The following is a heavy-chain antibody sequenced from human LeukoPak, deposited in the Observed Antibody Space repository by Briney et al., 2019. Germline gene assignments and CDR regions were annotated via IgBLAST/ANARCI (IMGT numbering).Heavy chain of an antibody. J-gene: IGHJ4*02. CDR3: ARASGQQLAALDY. V-gene: IGHV1-69*04. D-gene: IGHD6-13*01. CDR2: IIPILGIA. Sequence: SVKVSCKASGGTFSSYAISWVRQAPGQGLEWMGRIIPILGIANYAQKFQGRVTITADKSTSTAYMELSSLRSEDTAVYYCARASGQQLAALDYWGQGTLVTVSS. CDR1: GGTFSSYA.